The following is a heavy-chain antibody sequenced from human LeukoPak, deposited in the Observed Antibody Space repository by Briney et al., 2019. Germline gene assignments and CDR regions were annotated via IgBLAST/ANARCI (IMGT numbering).Heavy chain of an antibody. J-gene: IGHJ6*02. CDR1: GFTFSSYA. V-gene: IGHV3-30-3*01. Sequence: GSLRLSCAASGFTFSSYAMHWVRQAPGKGLEWVAVISYDGSNKYYADSVKGRFTISRDNSKNTLYLQMNSLRAEDTAVYYCAREPVDTAMVTYYYGMDVWGQGTTVTVSS. CDR2: ISYDGSNK. CDR3: AREPVDTAMVTYYYGMDV. D-gene: IGHD5-18*01.